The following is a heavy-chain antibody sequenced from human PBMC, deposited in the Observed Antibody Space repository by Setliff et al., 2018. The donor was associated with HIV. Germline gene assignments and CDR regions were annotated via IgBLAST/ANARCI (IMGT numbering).Heavy chain of an antibody. V-gene: IGHV4-34*01. Sequence: PSETLSLTCIVYGVSFSGYYWTWIRQPPGMGLEGIGEINQSENTNYNPSLKSRVTRSADPSKNQFSLKLSSVTAADTGVYYCARGGGRETYWGNYWGQGTPVTVSS. CDR2: INQSENT. J-gene: IGHJ4*02. D-gene: IGHD3-16*01. CDR1: GVSFSGYY. CDR3: ARGGGRETYWGNY.